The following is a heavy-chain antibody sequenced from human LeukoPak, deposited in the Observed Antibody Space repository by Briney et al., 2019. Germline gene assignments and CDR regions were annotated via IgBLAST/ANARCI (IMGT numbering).Heavy chain of an antibody. V-gene: IGHV3-30*04. D-gene: IGHD5-12*01. CDR3: ARGEATSGSGYDYLDY. CDR2: ISYDGSNK. CDR1: GFTFSSYA. J-gene: IGHJ4*02. Sequence: PGRSLRLSCAASGFTFSSYAMHWVRRAPGKGLEWVAVISYDGSNKYYADSVKGRFTISRDNSKNTLYLQMNSLRAEDTAVYYYARGEATSGSGYDYLDYWGQGTLVTVSS.